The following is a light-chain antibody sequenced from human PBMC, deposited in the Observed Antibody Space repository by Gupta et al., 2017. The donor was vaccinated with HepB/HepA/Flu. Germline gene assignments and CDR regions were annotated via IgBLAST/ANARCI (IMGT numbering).Light chain of an antibody. CDR3: ATWDDSLNGWV. CDR2: TNN. Sequence: QSVLTQPPSASGTPGQRVTISCSGSSSDIGSNTVNWYLQHPGAAPKLLIYTNNHRPSGVPDRFSGSKSGTSASLAISGLQSEDEANYYCATWDDSLNGWVFGGGTKLTVL. J-gene: IGLJ3*02. CDR1: SSDIGSNT. V-gene: IGLV1-44*01.